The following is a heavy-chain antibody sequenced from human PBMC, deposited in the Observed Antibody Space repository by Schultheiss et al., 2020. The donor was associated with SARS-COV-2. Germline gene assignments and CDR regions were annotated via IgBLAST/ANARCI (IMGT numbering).Heavy chain of an antibody. CDR1: GGTFSSYA. Sequence: ASVKVSCKASGGTFSSYAISWVRQAPGQGLEWMGWINPNSGGTNYAQKFQGWVTMTRDTSISPAYMGLSRLRSDDTAVYYCARVLVGYSSGWYFFDYWGQGTLVTVSS. D-gene: IGHD6-19*01. CDR2: INPNSGGT. CDR3: ARVLVGYSSGWYFFDY. J-gene: IGHJ4*02. V-gene: IGHV1-2*04.